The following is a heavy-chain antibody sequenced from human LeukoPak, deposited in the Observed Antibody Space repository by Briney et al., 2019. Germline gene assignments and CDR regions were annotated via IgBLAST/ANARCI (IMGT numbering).Heavy chain of an antibody. CDR3: ARVGLQLPSDY. CDR1: GDSISSSSYY. J-gene: IGHJ4*02. Sequence: SETLSLTCTVSGDSISSSSYYWGWIRQPPGKGLEWIGSIYHSGSTYYNPSLKSRVTISVDTSKNEFSLKLSSVTAADTAVYYCARVGLQLPSDYWGQGTLVTVSS. D-gene: IGHD2-2*01. CDR2: IYHSGST. V-gene: IGHV4-39*07.